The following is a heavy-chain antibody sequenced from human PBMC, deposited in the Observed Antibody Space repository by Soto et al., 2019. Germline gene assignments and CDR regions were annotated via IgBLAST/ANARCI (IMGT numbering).Heavy chain of an antibody. V-gene: IGHV3-30*02. CDR3: ARDRGAVTRDSFDY. J-gene: IGHJ4*02. CDR1: GFTFSSYG. CDR2: IDYDGRSK. Sequence: GGSLRLSCAASGFTFSSYGMHWVRQAPGKGLEWVAVIDYDGRSKYYADSVKGRFTISRDDSKNTLYLQMNSLRAEDTAVYYCARDRGAVTRDSFDYRGQGTLVTVSS. D-gene: IGHD2-21*02.